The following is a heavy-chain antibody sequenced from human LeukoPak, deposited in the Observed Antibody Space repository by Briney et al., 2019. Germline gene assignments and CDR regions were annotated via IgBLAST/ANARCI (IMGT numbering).Heavy chain of an antibody. CDR3: ARDRTSGSYYYQTDYFDY. J-gene: IGHJ4*02. Sequence: ASVKVSCKASGYTFTSYGISWVRQAPGQGLEWMGWISAYNGNTNYAQKLQGRVTMTTDTSTSTAYMEPRSLRSDDTAVYYCARDRTSGSYYYQTDYFDYWGQGTLVTVSS. CDR1: GYTFTSYG. V-gene: IGHV1-18*01. CDR2: ISAYNGNT. D-gene: IGHD3-10*01.